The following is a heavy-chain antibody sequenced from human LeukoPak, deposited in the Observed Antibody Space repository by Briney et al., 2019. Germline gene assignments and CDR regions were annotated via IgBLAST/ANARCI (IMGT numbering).Heavy chain of an antibody. J-gene: IGHJ6*02. CDR3: ARNHYYGSGRSRMEYGMDV. V-gene: IGHV1-69*02. D-gene: IGHD3-10*01. Sequence: GASVKVSCKASGGTFSTYTITWVRQAPGQGPEWMGRITPIFDVTTYAQKLQGRLTITADKSTNTAYMELSSLRSEDTAVYYCARNHYYGSGRSRMEYGMDVWGQGTTVTVSS. CDR1: GGTFSTYT. CDR2: ITPIFDVT.